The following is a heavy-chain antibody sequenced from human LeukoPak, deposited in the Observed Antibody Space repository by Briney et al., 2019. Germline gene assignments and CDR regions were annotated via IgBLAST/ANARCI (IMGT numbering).Heavy chain of an antibody. J-gene: IGHJ6*03. Sequence: WASVKVSCKASGGTFSNYVISWVRQAPGQGLEWMGGIIPIFGTANYAQKFQGRVTITADESTSTAYMELSSLRSEDTAVYYCARGGTYYYYYYMDVWGKGTTVTISS. CDR1: GGTFSNYV. D-gene: IGHD1-1*01. V-gene: IGHV1-69*13. CDR3: ARGGTYYYYYYMDV. CDR2: IIPIFGTA.